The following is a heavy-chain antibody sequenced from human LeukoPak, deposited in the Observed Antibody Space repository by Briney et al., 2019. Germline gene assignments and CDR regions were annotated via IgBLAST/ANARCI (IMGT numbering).Heavy chain of an antibody. CDR2: ISSSSSYI. J-gene: IGHJ4*02. D-gene: IGHD3-16*01. V-gene: IGHV3-21*01. CDR1: GFTFSIYS. Sequence: GGSLRLSCAASGFTFSIYSMNWVRQAPGKGLEWVSSISSSSSYIYYADSVKGRFTISRDNAKNTLYLQMNSLRAEDTAVYYCARWGDFYFDYWGQGTLVTVSS. CDR3: ARWGDFYFDY.